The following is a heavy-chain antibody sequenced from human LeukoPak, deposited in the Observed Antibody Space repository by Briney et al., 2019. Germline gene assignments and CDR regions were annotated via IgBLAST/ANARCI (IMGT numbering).Heavy chain of an antibody. V-gene: IGHV3-48*01. CDR1: GFTFSSYS. J-gene: IGHJ4*02. CDR2: ISSSSSTI. CDR3: ARGGFGELFSSDY. D-gene: IGHD3-10*01. Sequence: GGSLRLSCAASGFTFSSYSMNWVRQAPGKGLEWVSYISSSSSTIYYADSVKGRFTTSRDNAKNPLYLQMNSLRAEDTAVYYCARGGFGELFSSDYWGQGTLVTVSS.